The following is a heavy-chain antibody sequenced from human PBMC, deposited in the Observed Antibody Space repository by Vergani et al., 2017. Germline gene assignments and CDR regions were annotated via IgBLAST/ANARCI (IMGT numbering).Heavy chain of an antibody. J-gene: IGHJ6*02. CDR1: GFTFSNAW. V-gene: IGHV3-15*01. CDR3: TTGPLRYESEDDYYYYGMDV. Sequence: EVQLVESGGGLVKPGGSLRLSCAASGFTFSNAWMSWVRQAPGKGLEGVGRIKSKTDGGTTDYAAPVKGRFTISRDDSKNTLYLQMNSLKTEDTAVYYCTTGPLRYESEDDYYYYGMDVWGQGTTVTVSS. D-gene: IGHD3-16*02. CDR2: IKSKTDGGTT.